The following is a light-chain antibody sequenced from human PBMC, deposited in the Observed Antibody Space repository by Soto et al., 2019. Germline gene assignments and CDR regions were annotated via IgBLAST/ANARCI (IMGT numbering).Light chain of an antibody. J-gene: IGLJ1*01. CDR3: SSYTSSSSYV. Sequence: QSALTQPASVSGSPGKSITISCTGTSSDVGDYNYVSWYQHHPGKAPKLMIYEVSNRPSGVSDRFSGSKSGNTASLTISGLQAEDEADYYCSSYTSSSSYVFGTGTKLTVL. V-gene: IGLV2-14*01. CDR2: EVS. CDR1: SSDVGDYNY.